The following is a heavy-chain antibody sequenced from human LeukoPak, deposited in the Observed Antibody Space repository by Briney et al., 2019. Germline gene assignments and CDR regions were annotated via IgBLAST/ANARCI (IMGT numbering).Heavy chain of an antibody. D-gene: IGHD6-13*01. Sequence: SETLSLTCTVSGFSISGFYWSWIRQPPGKGLEWLGYIYYSGSTNYNPSLKSRVTISVDTSKNQFSLKLTSVTAADTAVYYCAREVVAAAGTVDYWGQGTLVTV. J-gene: IGHJ4*02. CDR3: AREVVAAAGTVDY. CDR1: GFSISGFY. CDR2: IYYSGST. V-gene: IGHV4-59*01.